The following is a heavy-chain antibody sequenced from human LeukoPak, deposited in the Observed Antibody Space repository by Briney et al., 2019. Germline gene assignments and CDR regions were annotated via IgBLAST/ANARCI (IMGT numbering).Heavy chain of an antibody. Sequence: ASVTVSCKASGYTFTVYYMHWVRQAPGQGLEWMGWINPNSGGTNYAQKFQGRVTMTRDTSISTAYMELSTLRSDDTAVYYCARTYYYGSDPFDPWGQGTLVTVSS. V-gene: IGHV1-2*02. CDR1: GYTFTVYY. J-gene: IGHJ5*02. CDR3: ARTYYYGSDPFDP. CDR2: INPNSGGT. D-gene: IGHD3-10*01.